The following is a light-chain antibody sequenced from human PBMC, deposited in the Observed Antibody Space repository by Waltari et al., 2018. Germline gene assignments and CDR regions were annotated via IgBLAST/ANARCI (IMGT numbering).Light chain of an antibody. Sequence: EIVLTQSPGTLSLSPGERATLSCRASQSFSSGYIAWYQQKPGQAPRLLIYGASSRATGIPDRFSGSGSGTDFTLPISRLEPEDFAVYYCQQYDNSPPWTFGQGTKVEIK. J-gene: IGKJ1*01. CDR3: QQYDNSPPWT. CDR1: QSFSSGY. V-gene: IGKV3-20*01. CDR2: GAS.